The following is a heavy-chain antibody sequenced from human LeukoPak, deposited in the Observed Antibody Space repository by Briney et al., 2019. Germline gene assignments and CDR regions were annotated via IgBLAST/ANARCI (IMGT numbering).Heavy chain of an antibody. CDR1: GVTVSSNY. CDR3: ARDIAAAGTFDY. CDR2: IYSGGST. Sequence: GGSLRLSCAASGVTVSSNYMSWVRQAPGKGLEWVSVIYSGGSTYYADSVKGRFTISRDNSKNTLYLQMNSLGAEDTAVYYCARDIAAAGTFDYWGQGTLVTVSS. J-gene: IGHJ4*02. D-gene: IGHD6-13*01. V-gene: IGHV3-53*01.